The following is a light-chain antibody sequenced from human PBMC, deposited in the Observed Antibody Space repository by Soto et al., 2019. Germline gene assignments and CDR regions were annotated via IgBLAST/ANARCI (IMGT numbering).Light chain of an antibody. CDR3: QQYSVYWT. V-gene: IGKV1-27*01. Sequence: DIQMTQSPSSLSASVGDRVTITCRASQGIANYLAWYQQKPGRVPKLLIYAASTLQSGVPSRFTGSGSGTDFTLTINSLQPEDVATYYCQQYSVYWTFGQGTKVDIK. CDR2: AAS. J-gene: IGKJ1*01. CDR1: QGIANY.